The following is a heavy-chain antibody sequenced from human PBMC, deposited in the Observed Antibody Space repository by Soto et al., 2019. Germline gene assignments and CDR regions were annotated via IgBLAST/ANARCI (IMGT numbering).Heavy chain of an antibody. CDR3: ARGPRNWGVDY. V-gene: IGHV1-8*01. D-gene: IGHD7-27*01. CDR2: MNPNNGNT. J-gene: IGHJ4*02. Sequence: QVQLVQSGAEVKKPGASVKVSCKAAAYTFTSYDINWVRQATGQDFEWMGWMNPNNGNTAYAQKFQGRVTMTRDTSKSTAVMELSSLTSEDTAVYYGARGPRNWGVDYWGQGTLVTVSS. CDR1: AYTFTSYD.